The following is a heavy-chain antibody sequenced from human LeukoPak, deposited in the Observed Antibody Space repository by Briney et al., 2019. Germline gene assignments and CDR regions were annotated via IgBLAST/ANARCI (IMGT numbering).Heavy chain of an antibody. CDR3: ARATSFTMVRGVIRHYYYGMDV. V-gene: IGHV4-34*01. J-gene: IGHJ6*02. CDR2: INHSGST. CDR1: GGSFSGYY. D-gene: IGHD3-10*01. Sequence: SSETLSLTCAVYGGSFSGYYWSWIRQPPGKGLEWIEEINHSGSTNYNPSLKSRVTISVDTSKNQFSLKLSSVTAADTAVYYCARATSFTMVRGVIRHYYYGMDVWGQGTTVTVSS.